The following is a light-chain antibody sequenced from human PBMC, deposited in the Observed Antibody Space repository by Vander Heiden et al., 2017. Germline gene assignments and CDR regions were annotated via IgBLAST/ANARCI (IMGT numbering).Light chain of an antibody. CDR1: QSISSSY. V-gene: IGKV3-20*01. CDR2: GAS. J-gene: IGKJ2*01. Sequence: IALTQSPGTPSLSPAERPTLSCRITQSISSSYLAWYQQKPGQAPRLLIYGASSRATGIPARFSGSGSGTDFTLTISRLKPEDFAVYYCQQDGSSPHTFGQGTKVEIK. CDR3: QQDGSSPHT.